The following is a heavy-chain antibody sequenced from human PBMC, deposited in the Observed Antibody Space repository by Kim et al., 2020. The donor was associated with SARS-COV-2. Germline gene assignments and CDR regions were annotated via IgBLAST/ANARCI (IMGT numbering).Heavy chain of an antibody. D-gene: IGHD6-19*01. CDR3: ARTLTQDPQWLDPTDAFDI. CDR2: IIPIFGTA. J-gene: IGHJ3*02. V-gene: IGHV1-69*13. CDR1: GGTFSSYA. Sequence: SVKVSCKASGGTFSSYAISWVRQAPGQGLEWMGGIIPIFGTANYAQKFQGRVTITADESTSTAYMELSSLRSEDTAVYYCARTLTQDPQWLDPTDAFDIWGQGTMVTVSS.